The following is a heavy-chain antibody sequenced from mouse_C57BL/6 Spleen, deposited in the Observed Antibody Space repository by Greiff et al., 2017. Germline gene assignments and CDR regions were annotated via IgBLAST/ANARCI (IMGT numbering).Heavy chain of an antibody. V-gene: IGHV1-62-2*01. J-gene: IGHJ3*01. CDR1: GYSFTEYT. CDR2: FYPGSGSI. D-gene: IGHD2-3*01. Sequence: VQLQQSGAELVKPGASVKLSCKASGYSFTEYTIHWVKQRSGPGLEWIGLFYPGSGSIKYNEKFKDKATLTADKASSTVYMELSRLTSEDSAVYCCGRHGRDDPGFAYWGQGTRVTVSA. CDR3: GRHGRDDPGFAY.